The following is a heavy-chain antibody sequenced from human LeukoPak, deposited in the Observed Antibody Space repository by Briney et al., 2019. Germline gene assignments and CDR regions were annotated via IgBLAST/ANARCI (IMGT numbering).Heavy chain of an antibody. D-gene: IGHD6-19*01. CDR2: ISYSGST. V-gene: IGHV4-59*01. J-gene: IGHJ4*02. CDR1: GGSISSYY. CDR3: ARDDVVAGMGY. Sequence: SETLSLTCTVSGGSISSYYWSWIRQPPGKGLDWIGCISYSGSTNYNPSLKSRVTISKDTSKNQFSLKLSSVTAADTAVYYCARDDVVAGMGYWGQGTLVTVSS.